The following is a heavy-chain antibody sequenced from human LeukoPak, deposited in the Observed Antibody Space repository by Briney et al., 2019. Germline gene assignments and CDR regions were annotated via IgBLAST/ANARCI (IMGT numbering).Heavy chain of an antibody. CDR1: GFTFSSYG. V-gene: IGHV3-33*01. Sequence: PGGSLRLSCAASGFTFSSYGMHWVRQAPGKGLEWVAVIWYDGSNKHYADSVKGRFTISRDNSKNTLYLQMNSLRAEDSAVYYCARGGGSSWYWFDPWGQGTLVTVSS. CDR3: ARGGGSSWYWFDP. J-gene: IGHJ5*02. D-gene: IGHD6-13*01. CDR2: IWYDGSNK.